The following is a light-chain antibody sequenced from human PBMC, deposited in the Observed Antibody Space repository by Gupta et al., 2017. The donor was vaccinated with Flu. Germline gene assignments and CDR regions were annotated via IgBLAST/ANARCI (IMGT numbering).Light chain of an antibody. V-gene: IGKV3-20*01. J-gene: IGKJ4*01. Sequence: EIVLTQSPGTLSLSPGERATLSCRASQSVSSSYLAWYQQKPGQAPRLLIYGASSRATGIPDRFSGSGSGTDFTLTISRLEPEDFAVYYCQQDGSSPRDFGGGTKVEIK. CDR2: GAS. CDR3: QQDGSSPRD. CDR1: QSVSSSY.